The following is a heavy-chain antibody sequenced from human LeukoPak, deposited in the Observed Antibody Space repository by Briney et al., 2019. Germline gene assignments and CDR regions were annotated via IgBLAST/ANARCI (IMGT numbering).Heavy chain of an antibody. CDR1: GFTFSNYN. V-gene: IGHV3-48*04. D-gene: IGHD2-15*01. CDR2: ISTSSSTI. J-gene: IGHJ4*02. CDR3: ARRYCSGGNCHLDY. Sequence: GGSLRLSCAASGFTFSNYNMNWVRQAPGKGLEWVSYISTSSSTIYYADTVNGRFTISRDNAKNSLYLQMNSLRAEDTAVYYCARRYCSGGNCHLDYWGQGTLVTVSS.